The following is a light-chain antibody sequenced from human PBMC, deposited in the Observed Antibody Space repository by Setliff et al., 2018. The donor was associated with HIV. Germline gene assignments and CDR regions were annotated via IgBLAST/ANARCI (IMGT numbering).Light chain of an antibody. V-gene: IGLV2-14*03. CDR1: SNDIGSYNY. J-gene: IGLJ1*01. CDR3: NSYTSSDTYV. CDR2: DVA. Sequence: QSVLTQPASVSGSPGQSITISCNGTSNDIGSYNYVSWYQQQPGKAPKLVIYDVAQRPSGGSSRFSGSKSGDTASLTISGLQTEDEADYYCNSYTSSDTYVFGTGTKVTVL.